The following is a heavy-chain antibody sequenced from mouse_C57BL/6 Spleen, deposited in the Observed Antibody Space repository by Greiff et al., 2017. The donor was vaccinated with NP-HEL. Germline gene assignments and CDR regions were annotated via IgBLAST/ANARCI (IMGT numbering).Heavy chain of an antibody. D-gene: IGHD2-4*01. CDR1: GFTFTDYY. V-gene: IGHV7-3*01. CDR3: ARCDYDYWYFDV. CDR2: IRNKANGYTT. J-gene: IGHJ1*03. Sequence: DVQLQESGGGLVQPGGSLSLSCAASGFTFTDYYMSWVRQPPGKALEWLGFIRNKANGYTTEYSASVKGRFTISRDNSQSILYLQMNALRAEDSATYYCARCDYDYWYFDVWGTGTTVTVSS.